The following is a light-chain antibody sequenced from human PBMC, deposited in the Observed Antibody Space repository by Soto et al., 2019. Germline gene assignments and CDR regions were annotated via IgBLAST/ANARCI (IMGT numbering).Light chain of an antibody. V-gene: IGKV1-33*01. CDR2: HAS. CDR1: QNITNN. J-gene: IGKJ5*01. Sequence: DIQSTQSPSTLSGSVGDRVTITCQASQNITNNLSWYQQKPGKAPNLLIYHASKLAKGVTSRFSGSGSGTDFSFIITSLQREDLATYYCQQYYGLPPLTFGQGTRLEIK. CDR3: QQYYGLPPLT.